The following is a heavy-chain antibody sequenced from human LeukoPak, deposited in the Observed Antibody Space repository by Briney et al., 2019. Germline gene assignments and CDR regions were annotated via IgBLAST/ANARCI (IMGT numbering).Heavy chain of an antibody. CDR1: GFTFSDYY. CDR3: ARDRVQRWLQPIDY. J-gene: IGHJ4*02. Sequence: PGGSLRLSCAASGFTFSDYYMSWIRQAPGKGLEWVSYISSSGSTIYYADSVKGRFTISRDNAKNSLYLQMSSLRAEDTAVYYCARDRVQRWLQPIDYWGQGTLVTVSS. V-gene: IGHV3-11*01. D-gene: IGHD5-24*01. CDR2: ISSSGSTI.